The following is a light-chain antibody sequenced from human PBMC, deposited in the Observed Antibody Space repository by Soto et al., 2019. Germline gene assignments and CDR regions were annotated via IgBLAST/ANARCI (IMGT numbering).Light chain of an antibody. J-gene: IGLJ2*01. Sequence: QSALTQPPSASGSPGQSVTISCTGAGTDVGQYNYVSWYQQHPGKAPKLLIHHVSRRPSGVPARFSGSKSGNTASLTVSGLQTEDEADYYCSSYSSDTTPVIFGGGTKVTVL. V-gene: IGLV2-8*01. CDR2: HVS. CDR1: GTDVGQYNY. CDR3: SSYSSDTTPVI.